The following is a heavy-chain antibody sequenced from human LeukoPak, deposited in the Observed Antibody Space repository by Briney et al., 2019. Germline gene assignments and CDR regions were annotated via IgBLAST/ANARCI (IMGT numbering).Heavy chain of an antibody. CDR3: ARDATDYDFWSGYYTHGTFDI. Sequence: ASVKVSCKASGGTFSSYSMSWVRQAPGQGLEWMGGIIPIFGTAHYAQKFQGRVTITTDTSTSTAYMELSRLRSEDTAVYYCARDATDYDFWSGYYTHGTFDICGQGTMVTVSS. CDR1: GGTFSSYS. D-gene: IGHD3-3*01. J-gene: IGHJ3*02. CDR2: IIPIFGTA. V-gene: IGHV1-69*05.